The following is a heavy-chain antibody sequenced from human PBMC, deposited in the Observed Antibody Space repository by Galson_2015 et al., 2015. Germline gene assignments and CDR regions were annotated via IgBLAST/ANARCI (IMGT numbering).Heavy chain of an antibody. J-gene: IGHJ4*02. Sequence: SLRLPSAASGFTFSSYWLHWVRQAPGKGLVWVSRINSDGSSTSYADSVKGRFTISRDNAKNTLYLQMNSLRAEDTAVYYCARDRSVGATEPYYLDYWGQGTLVTVSS. D-gene: IGHD1-26*01. CDR3: ARDRSVGATEPYYLDY. CDR2: INSDGSST. CDR1: GFTFSSYW. V-gene: IGHV3-74*01.